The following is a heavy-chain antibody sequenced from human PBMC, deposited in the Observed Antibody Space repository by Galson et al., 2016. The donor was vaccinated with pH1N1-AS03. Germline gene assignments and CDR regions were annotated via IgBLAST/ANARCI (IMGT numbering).Heavy chain of an antibody. D-gene: IGHD2/OR15-2a*01. Sequence: SVKVSCKASGYIFTGFYVHWVRQAPGQGLEWMGWIDPNSGVTNYAQKFQAWVTMTRDTSSTTAYMGVSGLKSDDTAVYYCARDPRGPCTSTTCATAYYFGMDVWGQGTTVIVSS. J-gene: IGHJ6*02. CDR1: GYIFTGFY. V-gene: IGHV1-2*04. CDR3: ARDPRGPCTSTTCATAYYFGMDV. CDR2: IDPNSGVT.